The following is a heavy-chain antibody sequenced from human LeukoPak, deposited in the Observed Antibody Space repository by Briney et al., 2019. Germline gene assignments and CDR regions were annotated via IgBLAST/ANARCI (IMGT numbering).Heavy chain of an antibody. CDR1: GFTFSSYG. D-gene: IGHD3-10*01. V-gene: IGHV3-30*03. J-gene: IGHJ6*02. Sequence: GGSLRLSCAASGFTFSSYGMHWVRQAPGKGLEWVAVISYDGRNKNYADSLKGRFTISREDSKNTLYLQMNSLRAEDTAVYYCARDQVIYGSGRYYYYYGMDVWGQGTTVTVSS. CDR3: ARDQVIYGSGRYYYYYGMDV. CDR2: ISYDGRNK.